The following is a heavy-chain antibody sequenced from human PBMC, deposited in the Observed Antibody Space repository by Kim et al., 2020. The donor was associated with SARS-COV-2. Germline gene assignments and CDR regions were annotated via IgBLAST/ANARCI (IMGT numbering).Heavy chain of an antibody. CDR2: ISSNEVST. CDR1: GFTFSSYA. D-gene: IGHD1-26*01. V-gene: IGHV3-64D*09. Sequence: GGSLRLSCSASGFTFSSYAMHWVRQAPGKGLEYVSAISSNEVSTYYADSVKGRFTISRDNSMHTLFLQMSSLRAEDTAVYYCVKARVVGTTRDCFDYWGQGTLVPVSS. CDR3: VKARVVGTTRDCFDY. J-gene: IGHJ4*02.